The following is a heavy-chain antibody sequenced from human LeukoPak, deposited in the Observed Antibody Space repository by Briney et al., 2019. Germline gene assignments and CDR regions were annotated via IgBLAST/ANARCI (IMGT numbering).Heavy chain of an antibody. CDR1: GFTFSSYG. V-gene: IGHV3-30*02. D-gene: IGHD4-17*01. CDR3: AKVPTTVTFYYYYYGMDV. Sequence: PGGSLRLSCAASGFTFSSYGMHWVRQAPGKGLEWVAFIRYDGSNKYYADSVKGRFTISRDNSKHTLYLQMNSLRAEDTAVYYCAKVPTTVTFYYYYYGMDVWGQGTTVTVSS. J-gene: IGHJ6*02. CDR2: IRYDGSNK.